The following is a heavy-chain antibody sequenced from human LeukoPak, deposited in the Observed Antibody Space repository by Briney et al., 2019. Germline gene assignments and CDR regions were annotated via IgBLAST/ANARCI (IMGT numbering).Heavy chain of an antibody. Sequence: GGSLRLSCTPSGFTFSSYWMYWVRQAPGKGLVWVSRVSPDGSSTTYADSVKGRFTISRDNAKNTLFLQMSSLRAEDTAVYYCARTGGTNRGIDYWGQGSLVTVSS. D-gene: IGHD1-14*01. CDR3: ARTGGTNRGIDY. CDR1: GFTFSSYW. J-gene: IGHJ4*02. CDR2: VSPDGSST. V-gene: IGHV3-74*01.